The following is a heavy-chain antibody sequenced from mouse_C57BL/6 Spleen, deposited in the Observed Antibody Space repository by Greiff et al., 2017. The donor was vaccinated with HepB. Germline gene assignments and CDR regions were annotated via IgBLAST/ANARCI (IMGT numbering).Heavy chain of an antibody. CDR1: GYTFTSYW. Sequence: VQLQQPGAELVKPGASVKLSCKASGYTFTSYWLHWVKQRPGRGLEWIGRIDPNSGGTKYNEKFKSKATLTVDKPSSTAYMELRSLTSEDSAVYFCARIITTVVDPYYFDYWGQGTTLTVSS. V-gene: IGHV1-62-3*01. CDR2: IDPNSGGT. J-gene: IGHJ2*01. CDR3: ARIITTVVDPYYFDY. D-gene: IGHD1-1*01.